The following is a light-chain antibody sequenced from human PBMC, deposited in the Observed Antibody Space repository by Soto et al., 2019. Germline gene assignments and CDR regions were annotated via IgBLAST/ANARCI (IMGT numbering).Light chain of an antibody. CDR3: GTCDSSLSALWV. CDR2: DNN. CDR1: SSNIGNNY. V-gene: IGLV1-51*01. Sequence: QSVLTQPPSVSAAPGQTVTISCSGSSSNIGNNYVYWYQQLPGTAPKLLIYDNNKRPSGIPDRFSGSKSGKSATMGITGRQTGDEAEYYCGTCDSSLSALWVFGGGTKVTVL. J-gene: IGLJ3*02.